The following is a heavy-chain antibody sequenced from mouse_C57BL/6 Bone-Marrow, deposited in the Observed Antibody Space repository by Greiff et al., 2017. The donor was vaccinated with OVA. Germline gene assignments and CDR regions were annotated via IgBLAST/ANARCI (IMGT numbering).Heavy chain of an antibody. CDR2: IDPENGDT. V-gene: IGHV14-4*01. J-gene: IGHJ4*01. CDR3: TTELRLRDYYAMDY. D-gene: IGHD3-2*02. Sequence: EVQLQQSGAELVRPGASVKLSCTASGFNIKDDYMHWVKQRPEQGLEWIGWIDPENGDTEYASKFQGKATITADTSSNTAYLQLSSLTSEDTAVYYCTTELRLRDYYAMDYWGQGTSVTVSS. CDR1: GFNIKDDY.